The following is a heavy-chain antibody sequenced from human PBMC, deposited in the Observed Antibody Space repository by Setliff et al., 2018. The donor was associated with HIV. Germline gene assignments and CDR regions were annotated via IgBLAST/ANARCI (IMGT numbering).Heavy chain of an antibody. Sequence: SETLSLTCTVSGDSISSSAYYWGWIRQPPGKGLEWIGSMHNSGSTYYNPSVKSRVTISVDTSKNQFSLKLSSVTAADTAVYYCASLYNWNPRGGVGGAFDIWGQGTMVTVSS. CDR1: GDSISSSAYY. CDR3: ASLYNWNPRGGVGGAFDI. J-gene: IGHJ3*02. V-gene: IGHV4-39*07. D-gene: IGHD1-20*01. CDR2: MHNSGST.